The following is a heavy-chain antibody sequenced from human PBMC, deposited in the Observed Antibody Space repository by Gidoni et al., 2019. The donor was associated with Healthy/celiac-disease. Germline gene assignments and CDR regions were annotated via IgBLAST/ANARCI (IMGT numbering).Heavy chain of an antibody. Sequence: QLQLQEPGPGRVQPSETLSPTCTVSGGSISSSSYDFCLFRQPPGKGLEWIGSIYYSESTYYNPSLKSRVTISVDTSKNQFSLKLSSVTAADTAVYYCARLRGWGEEYCSSTSCYEYFQHWGQGTLVTVSS. CDR2: IYYSEST. CDR1: GGSISSSSYD. J-gene: IGHJ1*01. D-gene: IGHD2-2*01. V-gene: IGHV4-39*01. CDR3: ARLRGWGEEYCSSTSCYEYFQH.